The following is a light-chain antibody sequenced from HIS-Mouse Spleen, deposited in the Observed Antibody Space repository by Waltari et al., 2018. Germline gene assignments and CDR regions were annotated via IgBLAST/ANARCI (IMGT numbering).Light chain of an antibody. CDR3: AAWDDSLSGPV. CDR1: TSDVGGYNY. J-gene: IGLJ3*02. CDR2: EVS. Sequence: QSALTQPASVSGSPGQSITISCPGTTSDVGGYNYVSWYQQHPGKAPKLLIYEVSNRPSGVSNRFSGSKSGTSASLAISGLRSEDEADYYCAAWDDSLSGPVFGGGTKLTVL. V-gene: IGLV2-14*01.